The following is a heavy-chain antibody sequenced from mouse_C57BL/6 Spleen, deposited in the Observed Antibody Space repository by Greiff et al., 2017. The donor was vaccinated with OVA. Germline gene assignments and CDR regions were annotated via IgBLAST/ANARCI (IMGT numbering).Heavy chain of an antibody. Sequence: QVQLQQSGAELVKPGASVKLSCKASGYTFTSYWMQWVKQRPGQGLEWIGEIDPSASYTNYNQKFKGKATLTVDTSSSTAYMQLSSLTSEDSAVYYCVRAETAQATFAYWGQGTLVTVSA. J-gene: IGHJ3*01. CDR3: VRAETAQATFAY. V-gene: IGHV1-50*01. D-gene: IGHD3-2*02. CDR1: GYTFTSYW. CDR2: IDPSASYT.